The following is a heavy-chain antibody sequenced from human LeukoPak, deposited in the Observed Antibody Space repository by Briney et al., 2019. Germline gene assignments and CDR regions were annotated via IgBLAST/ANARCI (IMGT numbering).Heavy chain of an antibody. Sequence: GGSLRLSCAASGFTFSDYYMNWVRQAPGKGLEWVSYISSSSSTIYYAGSVKGRFTISRDNAKNSLYLQMNSLRVEDTAVYYCARSSGWYRNAFDVWGQGTMVTVSS. CDR3: ARSSGWYRNAFDV. D-gene: IGHD6-19*01. V-gene: IGHV3-11*04. J-gene: IGHJ3*01. CDR2: ISSSSSTI. CDR1: GFTFSDYY.